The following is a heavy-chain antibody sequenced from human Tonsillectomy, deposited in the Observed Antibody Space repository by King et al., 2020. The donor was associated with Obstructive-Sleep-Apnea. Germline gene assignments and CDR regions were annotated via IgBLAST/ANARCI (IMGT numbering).Heavy chain of an antibody. CDR1: GITFNTSA. Sequence: VQLVESGGGLVQPGRSLRLSCATSGITFNTSAMHWVRQAPGKGLEWVSGISWSRGNVGYADSVKGRFIISKDDTKNSLFLQMNGLRTEDTALYFCTIDMFYWGQGTLVT. CDR2: ISWSRGNV. V-gene: IGHV3-9*01. J-gene: IGHJ4*02. D-gene: IGHD3-10*02. CDR3: TIDMFY.